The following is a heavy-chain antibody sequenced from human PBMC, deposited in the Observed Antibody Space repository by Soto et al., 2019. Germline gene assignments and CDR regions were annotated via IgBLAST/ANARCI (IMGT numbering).Heavy chain of an antibody. Sequence: PSETLSLTCTVSGGSISSGGYYWSWIRQHPGTGLEWIGYIYYSGSTYYNPSLKSRVTISVDTSKNQFSLKLSSVTAADTAVYYCARDIRSRIAARRGWFDPWGQGTLVTVSS. CDR1: GGSISSGGYY. CDR3: ARDIRSRIAARRGWFDP. V-gene: IGHV4-31*03. J-gene: IGHJ5*02. CDR2: IYYSGST. D-gene: IGHD6-6*01.